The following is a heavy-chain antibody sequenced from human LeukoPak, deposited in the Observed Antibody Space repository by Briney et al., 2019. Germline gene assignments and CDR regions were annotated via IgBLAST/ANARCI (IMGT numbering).Heavy chain of an antibody. CDR1: GGSISSGGYY. V-gene: IGHV4-31*03. D-gene: IGHD2-21*01. CDR2: IYYSGST. Sequence: SETLSLTCTVSGGSISSGGYYWSWIRQHPGKGLEWIGYIYYSGSTYYNPSLKSRVTISVDTSKNQFSLKLSSVTAADTAVYYCARGGGIVVVYGFDYWGQGTLVTVSS. CDR3: ARGGGIVVVYGFDY. J-gene: IGHJ4*02.